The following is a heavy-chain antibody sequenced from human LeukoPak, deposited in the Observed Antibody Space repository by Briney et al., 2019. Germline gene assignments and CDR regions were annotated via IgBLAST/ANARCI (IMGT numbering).Heavy chain of an antibody. J-gene: IGHJ6*02. CDR1: GGSISSYY. CDR2: IYYSVTT. CDR3: ARYYVGYGMDV. Sequence: SETLSLTCTVSGGSISSYYWTWIRQPPGKGLEWIGYIYYSVTTNYNPSLKSRVTVSVDTSKNQFSLNLSSVTAADTAVYYCARYYVGYGMDVWGQGTTVTVSS. D-gene: IGHD1-26*01. V-gene: IGHV4-59*08.